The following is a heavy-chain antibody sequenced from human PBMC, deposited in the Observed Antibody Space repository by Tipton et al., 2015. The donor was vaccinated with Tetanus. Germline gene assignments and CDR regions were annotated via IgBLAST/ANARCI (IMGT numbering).Heavy chain of an antibody. CDR3: AGVTAQRTELYFEH. Sequence: QLVQSGAEVKPSETLSLTCTVSGDSVSGYYWSWIRQPPGKGLEWVGYVYYTGDTNYNPSLKSRVTISMDRSENQISLKMTSVTAADTAVYYCAGVTAQRTELYFEHWGQGTQVTVSS. CDR2: VYYTGDT. D-gene: IGHD2-8*02. J-gene: IGHJ1*01. V-gene: IGHV4-59*02. CDR1: GDSVSGYY.